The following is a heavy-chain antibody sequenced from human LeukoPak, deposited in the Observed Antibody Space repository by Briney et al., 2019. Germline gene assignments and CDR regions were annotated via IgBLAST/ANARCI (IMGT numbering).Heavy chain of an antibody. J-gene: IGHJ4*02. V-gene: IGHV3-21*01. Sequence: GGSLRLSCAASGFTFSSYNMNWVRQAPGKGLEWVSSISSRSNYIYLADSVKGRFTISRDNAKNSLYLQMNSLRDEDTAVYYCAPGGMGPFDYWGQGTLVTVSS. CDR3: APGGMGPFDY. CDR1: GFTFSSYN. CDR2: ISSRSNYI. D-gene: IGHD1-14*01.